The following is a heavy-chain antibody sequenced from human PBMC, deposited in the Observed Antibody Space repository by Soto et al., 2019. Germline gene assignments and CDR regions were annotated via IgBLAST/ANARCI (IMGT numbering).Heavy chain of an antibody. CDR2: IYFSGRT. D-gene: IGHD1-26*01. Sequence: VQLQESGPGLVRPSETLSLTCTVSGASISSGNFYWSWLRQPPGKGLGWIGYIYFSGRTSYSPYLKRRLTISLNTSNNQFSLKLSSVTAADTAVYYCAHDSHGGNTYFDLWGQGALVTVSS. CDR1: GASISSGNFY. V-gene: IGHV4-30-4*01. CDR3: AHDSHGGNTYFDL. J-gene: IGHJ4*02.